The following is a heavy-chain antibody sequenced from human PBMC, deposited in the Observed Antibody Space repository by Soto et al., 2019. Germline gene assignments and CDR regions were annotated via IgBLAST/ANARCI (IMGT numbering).Heavy chain of an antibody. CDR3: ARDFSSYCYVYHRDLHAFPTRRSPDL. Sequence: SETLSLTCTVSGGSISSVGYYWSWIRQHPGKGLEWIGYIYYSGSTYYNPSLKSRVTISVDTSKNQFSLKLSSVTAADTAVCYCARDFSSYCYVYHRDLHAFPTRRSPDL. V-gene: IGHV4-31*03. CDR2: IYYSGST. J-gene: IGHJ2*01. CDR1: GGSISSVGYY. D-gene: IGHD3-22*01.